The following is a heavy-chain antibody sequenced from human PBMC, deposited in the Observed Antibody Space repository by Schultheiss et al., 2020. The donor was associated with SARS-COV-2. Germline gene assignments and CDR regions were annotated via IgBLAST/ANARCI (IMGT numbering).Heavy chain of an antibody. CDR2: INHSRST. CDR1: GGSISSSSYY. CDR3: ARLVYGDYVGYYFDY. Sequence: SQTLSLTCTVSGGSISSSSYYWSWIRQPPGKGLEWIGEINHSRSTNYNPSLKSRVTISLDTSKNQFSLKLSSVTAADTAVYYCARLVYGDYVGYYFDYWGQGTLVTVSS. D-gene: IGHD4-17*01. J-gene: IGHJ4*02. V-gene: IGHV4-39*07.